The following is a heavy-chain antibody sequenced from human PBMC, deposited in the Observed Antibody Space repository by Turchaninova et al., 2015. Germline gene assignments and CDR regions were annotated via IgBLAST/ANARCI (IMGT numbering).Heavy chain of an antibody. V-gene: IGHV3-7*03. Sequence: DGSNRYYGDPVKGRFTIARDNGKHLLYLPMTSQKVDDTALYYCATTAHYHLDSWGQGTLVTVSS. CDR2: DGSNR. J-gene: IGHJ4*02. D-gene: IGHD2-2*01. CDR3: ATTAHYHLDS.